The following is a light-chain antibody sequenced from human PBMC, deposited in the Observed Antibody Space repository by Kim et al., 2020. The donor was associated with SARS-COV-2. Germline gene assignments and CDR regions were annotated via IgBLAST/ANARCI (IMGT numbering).Light chain of an antibody. J-gene: IGLJ1*01. CDR1: SSNIVSNS. CDR3: ASWDDSLNGHYV. V-gene: IGLV1-44*01. Sequence: QSVLIQPPSASGTPGQRVTISCSGSSSNIVSNSVTWYRLLPGTAPKLLISANNERPSGVPDRFSGSKSGTSASLAIGGLQSEDEADYYCASWDDSLNGHYVFGTGTKVTVL. CDR2: ANN.